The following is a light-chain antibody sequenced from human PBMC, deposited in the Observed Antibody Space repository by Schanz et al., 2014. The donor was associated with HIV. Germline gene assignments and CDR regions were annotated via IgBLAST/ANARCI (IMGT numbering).Light chain of an antibody. CDR1: SSDVGGYNF. J-gene: IGLJ2*01. V-gene: IGLV2-8*01. CDR2: EVT. Sequence: QSALTQPPSASGSPGQSVTISCTGTSSDVGGYNFVSWYQQHSGKAPKLMIYEVTKRPSGVPDRFSGSKSGNTASLTVSGLQAEDEADYYCQSYDSLSGVVFGGGTKLTVL. CDR3: QSYDSLSGVV.